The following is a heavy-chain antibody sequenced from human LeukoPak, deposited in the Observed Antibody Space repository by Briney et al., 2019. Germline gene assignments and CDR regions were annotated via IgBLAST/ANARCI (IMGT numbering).Heavy chain of an antibody. Sequence: PGGSLRLSCAASGFTFDDYGMRWVRKATGKGLEWVSGITWNGATTGFADSVKGRFTISRDIAKNSLYLGVSSLRAEDTAFYYCAREYGDYSSYFDLWGRGTLVTVSS. CDR3: AREYGDYSSYFDL. V-gene: IGHV3-20*04. CDR1: GFTFDDYG. CDR2: ITWNGATT. D-gene: IGHD4-17*01. J-gene: IGHJ2*01.